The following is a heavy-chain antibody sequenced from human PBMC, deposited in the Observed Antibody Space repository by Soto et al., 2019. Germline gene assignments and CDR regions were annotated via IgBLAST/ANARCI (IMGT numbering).Heavy chain of an antibody. Sequence: ASVKFYCKASGYTFTGYYMHWVRQAPGQGLEWMGWTNPNSGGTNYAQNFQGRVTMTRDTSISTAYMELSRLRSDDTAVYYCARDKYSGSYYQDYWGQGTLVTVSS. CDR2: TNPNSGGT. CDR3: ARDKYSGSYYQDY. D-gene: IGHD1-26*01. V-gene: IGHV1-2*02. J-gene: IGHJ4*02. CDR1: GYTFTGYY.